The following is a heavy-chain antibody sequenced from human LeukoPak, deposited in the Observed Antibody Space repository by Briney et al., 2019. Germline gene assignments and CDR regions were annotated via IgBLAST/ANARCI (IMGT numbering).Heavy chain of an antibody. J-gene: IGHJ5*02. CDR3: ARFSHSNHYNWFDP. D-gene: IGHD4-11*01. V-gene: IGHV3-21*01. CDR2: ISSSSSYI. Sequence: GGSLRLSCAASGFTFSSYSMNWVRQAPGKGLEWVSSISSSSSYIYYADSVKGRFTISRDNAKNSLYLQMNSLRAEDTAVYYCARFSHSNHYNWFDPWGQGTLVTVSS. CDR1: GFTFSSYS.